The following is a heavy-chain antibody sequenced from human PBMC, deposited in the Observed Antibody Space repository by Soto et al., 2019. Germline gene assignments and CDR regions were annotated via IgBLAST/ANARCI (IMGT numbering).Heavy chain of an antibody. Sequence: GGSLRLSCAASGFTFSSYGMHWVRQAPGKGLEWVAVISYDGSNKYYADSVKGRFTISRDNSKNTLYLQMNSLRAEDTAVYYCAKGGFFYYYYMDVWGKGTTVTVSS. V-gene: IGHV3-30*18. CDR1: GFTFSSYG. CDR3: AKGGFFYYYYMDV. CDR2: ISYDGSNK. J-gene: IGHJ6*03.